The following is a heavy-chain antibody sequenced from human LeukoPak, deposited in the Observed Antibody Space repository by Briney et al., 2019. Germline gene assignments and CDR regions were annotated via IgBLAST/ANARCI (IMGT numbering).Heavy chain of an antibody. J-gene: IGHJ4*02. CDR2: ISSSGSTI. Sequence: GGSLRLSCAASGFTFSSYEMNWVRQAPGKGLEWVSYISSSGSTIYYADSVKGRFTISRDNAKNSLYLQMNSLRAEDTAVYYCARDSPSDTAMVNYDSSGYYPAYFDYWGQGTLVTASS. CDR3: ARDSPSDTAMVNYDSSGYYPAYFDY. CDR1: GFTFSSYE. D-gene: IGHD3-22*01. V-gene: IGHV3-48*03.